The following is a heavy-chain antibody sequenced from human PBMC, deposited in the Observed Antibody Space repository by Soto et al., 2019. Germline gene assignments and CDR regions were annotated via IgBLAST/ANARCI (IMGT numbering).Heavy chain of an antibody. J-gene: IGHJ4*02. CDR1: GGSISSSSYY. CDR2: IYYSGST. Sequence: DTLSLTCTVSGGSISSSSYYWGWIRQPPGKGLEWIGSIYYSGSTYYNPSLKSRVTISVDTSKNQFSLKLSSVTAAGTAVYYCARHNTIFGVVIPHGGFDYWGQGTLVTVSS. CDR3: ARHNTIFGVVIPHGGFDY. D-gene: IGHD3-3*01. V-gene: IGHV4-39*01.